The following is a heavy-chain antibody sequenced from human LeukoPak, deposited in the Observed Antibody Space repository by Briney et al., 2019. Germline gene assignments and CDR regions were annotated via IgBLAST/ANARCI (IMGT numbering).Heavy chain of an antibody. CDR1: GGSTSSSSYY. D-gene: IGHD3-10*01. J-gene: IGHJ6*03. V-gene: IGHV4-39*07. CDR2: IYYSGST. CDR3: ARHEPALWFGELAPYMDV. Sequence: SETLSLTCTVSGGSTSSSSYYWGWIRQPPGKGLEWIGSIYYSGSTYYNPSLKSRVTISVDTSKNQFSLKLSSVTAADTAVYYCARHEPALWFGELAPYMDVWGKGTTVTISS.